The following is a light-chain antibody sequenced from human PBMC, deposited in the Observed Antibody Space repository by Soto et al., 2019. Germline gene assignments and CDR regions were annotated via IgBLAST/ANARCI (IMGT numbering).Light chain of an antibody. CDR1: QSVSSRD. V-gene: IGKV3-20*01. J-gene: IGKJ2*01. Sequence: EIVLTQSPGTLSLSPGERATLSCRASQSVSSRDLAWYQQNPGHAPRLLIYPTSSRAAGIPDRFSGSGSGTDFTLTISRLEPEDFAVYYCQQYDDSPGYAFGQGTKLEIK. CDR2: PTS. CDR3: QQYDDSPGYA.